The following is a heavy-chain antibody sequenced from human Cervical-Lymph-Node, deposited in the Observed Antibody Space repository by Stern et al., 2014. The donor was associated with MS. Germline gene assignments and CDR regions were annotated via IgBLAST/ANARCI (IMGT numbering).Heavy chain of an antibody. V-gene: IGHV1-2*06. J-gene: IGHJ5*02. D-gene: IGHD6-19*01. CDR1: GYTFTDFY. Sequence: QVQLVQSGAEVKKPGASVKVSCKTSGYTFTDFYIHWVRQAPGQGLEWMGRINPNSRDTKFAQRFQGRVTMPRDPSISTAYMELSRLRSDDTAVYYCATPYSSGWSPDHWGQGTLVTVSS. CDR3: ATPYSSGWSPDH. CDR2: INPNSRDT.